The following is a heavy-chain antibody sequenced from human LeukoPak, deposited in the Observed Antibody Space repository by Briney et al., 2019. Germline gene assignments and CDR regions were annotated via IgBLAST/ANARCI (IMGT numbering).Heavy chain of an antibody. CDR1: GGSISSYY. V-gene: IGHV4-59*08. D-gene: IGHD2-15*01. CDR3: ARHAGGWAFDI. CDR2: ISYSGST. Sequence: SETLSLTCTVSGGSISSYYWSWIRRPPGKGLEWIGYISYSGSTNYNPSLKSRVTISVDTSKNQFSLKLSSVTAADTAVYFCARHAGGWAFDIWGQGTMVTVSS. J-gene: IGHJ3*02.